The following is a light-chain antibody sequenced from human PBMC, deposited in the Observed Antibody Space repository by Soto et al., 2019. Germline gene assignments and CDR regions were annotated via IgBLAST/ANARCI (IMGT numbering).Light chain of an antibody. CDR2: DTS. Sequence: EIVLTQSPGTLSLSPGETATLACQASQSVRSSSFAWYQQKPGQAPRLLIYDTSSRAPGIPDRVTGSGSGADFTLTIIRLEPEDFAVYYCQLYSSSPRFTFGPGAKVDI. V-gene: IGKV3-20*01. CDR3: QLYSSSPRFT. CDR1: QSVRSSS. J-gene: IGKJ3*01.